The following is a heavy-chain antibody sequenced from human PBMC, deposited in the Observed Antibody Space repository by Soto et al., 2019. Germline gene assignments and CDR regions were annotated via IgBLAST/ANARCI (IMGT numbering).Heavy chain of an antibody. CDR3: ATRSGGGWEDGMDV. D-gene: IGHD6-19*01. J-gene: IGHJ6*02. Sequence: QLQLQESGPGLVKPSETLSLTCTVSGGSISSSSYYWGWIRQPPGKGLEWIGSIYYSGSTYYNPSLKSRVTISVDTSKNQFSLKLSSVTAADTGVYYCATRSGGGWEDGMDVWGQGTTVTVSS. CDR1: GGSISSSSYY. V-gene: IGHV4-39*01. CDR2: IYYSGST.